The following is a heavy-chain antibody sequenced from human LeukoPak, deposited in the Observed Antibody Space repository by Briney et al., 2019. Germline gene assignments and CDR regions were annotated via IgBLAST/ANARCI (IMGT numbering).Heavy chain of an antibody. CDR3: ARHGGVVGPIYLPDYWYFDL. Sequence: SETLSLSCTVSGDSISSFYWSWLRQPPGKGLEWIGHVYYSGSTNYNPSLKSRVTISVDTPKNQFSLKLSSVTAADTAVYYCARHGGVVGPIYLPDYWYFDLWGRGTLVTVSS. V-gene: IGHV4-59*08. CDR2: VYYSGST. D-gene: IGHD3-16*01. J-gene: IGHJ2*01. CDR1: GDSISSFY.